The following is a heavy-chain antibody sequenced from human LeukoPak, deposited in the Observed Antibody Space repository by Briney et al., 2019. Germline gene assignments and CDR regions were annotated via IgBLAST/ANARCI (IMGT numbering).Heavy chain of an antibody. V-gene: IGHV1-18*01. CDR1: GYSFTSYG. J-gene: IGHJ4*02. D-gene: IGHD5-18*01. Sequence: ASVKVSCKASGYSFTSYGINWVRQAPGQGLEWMGWISTDNGNTDYAQNLQGRVTMTTDTSTSTAYMELRSLRSDDTAVYYCARGYSYGYGPLDYWDQGTLVTVSS. CDR2: ISTDNGNT. CDR3: ARGYSYGYGPLDY.